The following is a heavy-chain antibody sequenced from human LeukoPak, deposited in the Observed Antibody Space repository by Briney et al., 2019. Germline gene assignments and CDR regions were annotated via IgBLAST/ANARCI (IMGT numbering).Heavy chain of an antibody. D-gene: IGHD1-1*01. J-gene: IGHJ4*02. CDR2: IYSGGST. CDR1: GFTVSSNY. V-gene: IGHV3-66*01. CDR3: ATERAGTSGYIVFGN. Sequence: GGSPRLSCAASGFTVSSNYMSWVRQAPGKGLEWVSVIYSGGSTYYADSVKGRFTISRDNAKNKLYLQMNSLRAEDTAVYYCATERAGTSGYIVFGNWGQGTLVTVSS.